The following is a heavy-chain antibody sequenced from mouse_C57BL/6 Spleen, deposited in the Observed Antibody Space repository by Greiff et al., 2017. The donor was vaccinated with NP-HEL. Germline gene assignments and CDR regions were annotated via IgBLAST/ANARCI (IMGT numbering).Heavy chain of an antibody. V-gene: IGHV1-82*01. Sequence: QVQLKESGPELVKPGASVKISCKASGYAFSSSWMNWVKQRPGKGLEWIGRIYPGDGDTNYNGKFKGKATLTADKSSSPAYMQLSSLTSEDSAVYFCASLGLYAMDYWGQGASVTVSS. CDR1: GYAFSSSW. CDR3: ASLGLYAMDY. J-gene: IGHJ4*01. CDR2: IYPGDGDT. D-gene: IGHD3-1*01.